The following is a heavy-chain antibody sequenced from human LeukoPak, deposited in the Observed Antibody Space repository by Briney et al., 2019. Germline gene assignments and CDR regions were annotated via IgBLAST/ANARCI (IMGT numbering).Heavy chain of an antibody. J-gene: IGHJ3*02. Sequence: SQTLSLTCTVSGGSISSGDYYWSWIRQPPGKGLEWIGYIYYSGSTNYSPSLKSRVTISVDTSKNQFSLKLSSVTAADTAVYYCARAYRGNAFDIWGQGTMVTVSS. CDR3: ARAYRGNAFDI. CDR2: IYYSGST. D-gene: IGHD3-16*01. V-gene: IGHV4-30-4*01. CDR1: GGSISSGDYY.